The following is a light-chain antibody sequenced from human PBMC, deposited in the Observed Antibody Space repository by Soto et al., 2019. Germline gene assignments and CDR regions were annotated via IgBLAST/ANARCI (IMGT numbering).Light chain of an antibody. J-gene: IGKJ5*01. CDR1: QSVSSY. CDR3: RQRSNWPPSIT. Sequence: EIVLTQSPATLSLCPGERATLSCRASQSVSSYLAWYQQKPGQAPRLLIYDASNRATGIPARFSGSGSGTDFTITISSLEPEVFAVYYWRQRSNWPPSITVGQGTRLEIK. CDR2: DAS. V-gene: IGKV3-11*01.